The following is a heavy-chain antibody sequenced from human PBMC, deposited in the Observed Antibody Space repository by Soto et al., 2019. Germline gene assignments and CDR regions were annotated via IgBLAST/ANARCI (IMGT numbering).Heavy chain of an antibody. J-gene: IGHJ3*02. D-gene: IGHD3-22*01. CDR3: ASPYYYDSRDDAFDT. Sequence: GESLKISCKGSGYSFTSYRIGWVRQMPGKGLEWMGIIYPGDSDTRYSPSFQGQVTISADKSISTAYLQWSSLKASGTAMYYCASPYYYDSRDDAFDTWGQGTMVTVSS. V-gene: IGHV5-51*01. CDR1: GYSFTSYR. CDR2: IYPGDSDT.